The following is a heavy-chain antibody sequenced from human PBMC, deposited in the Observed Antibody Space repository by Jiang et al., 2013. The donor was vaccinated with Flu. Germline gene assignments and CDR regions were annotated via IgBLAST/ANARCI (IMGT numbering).Heavy chain of an antibody. V-gene: IGHV4-31*03. CDR2: IYYSGST. CDR1: GGSISSGGYY. Sequence: GPGLVKPSQTLSLTCTVSGGSISSGGYYWSWIRQHPGKGLEWIGYIYYSGSTYYNPSLKSRVTISVDTSKNQFSLKLSSVTAADTAVYYCARVVSYYYGSGISKYYYYYGMDVWGQGTTVTVSS. CDR3: ARVVSYYYGSGISKYYYYYGMDV. D-gene: IGHD3-10*01. J-gene: IGHJ6*02.